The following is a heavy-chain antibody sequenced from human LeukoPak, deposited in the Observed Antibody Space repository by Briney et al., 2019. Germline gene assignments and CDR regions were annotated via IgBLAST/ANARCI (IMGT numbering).Heavy chain of an antibody. CDR1: GYTLTELS. CDR3: ATVPPGYCSSTSCHNWFDP. D-gene: IGHD2-2*01. Sequence: GASVTVSCKVSGYTLTELSMHWVRQAPGKGLEWMGGFDPEDGETIYAQKFQGRVTMTEDTSTDTAYMELSSLRSEDTAVYYCATVPPGYCSSTSCHNWFDPWGQGTLVTVSS. V-gene: IGHV1-24*01. J-gene: IGHJ5*02. CDR2: FDPEDGET.